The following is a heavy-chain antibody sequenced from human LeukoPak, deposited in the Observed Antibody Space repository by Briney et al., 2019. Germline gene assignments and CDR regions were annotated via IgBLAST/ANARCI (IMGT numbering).Heavy chain of an antibody. D-gene: IGHD2-15*01. CDR3: ALYCSGGSCYSMGGAFHI. J-gene: IGHJ3*02. Sequence: PGGSLRLSCAASGFTFRRYDMSWVRQAPGKGLEWVSAISGNGDSTYYVDSVKGRFTISRDNSKNTLYLQMNSLRAEDTAVYYCALYCSGGSCYSMGGAFHIWGQGTVVTVSS. CDR1: GFTFRRYD. V-gene: IGHV3-23*01. CDR2: ISGNGDST.